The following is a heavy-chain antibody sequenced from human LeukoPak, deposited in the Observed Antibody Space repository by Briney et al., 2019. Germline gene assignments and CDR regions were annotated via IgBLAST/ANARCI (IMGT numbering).Heavy chain of an antibody. Sequence: GGSLRLSCAASGFTFSSYGMHWVRQAPGKGLEWVAVISYEGSNKYYADSVKGRFTIPRDNSKNTLYLQMNSLRAEDTAVYYCAKDRYGDYEWGYYYYYGMDVWGQGTTVTVSS. V-gene: IGHV3-30*18. CDR3: AKDRYGDYEWGYYYYYGMDV. D-gene: IGHD4-17*01. CDR2: ISYEGSNK. CDR1: GFTFSSYG. J-gene: IGHJ6*02.